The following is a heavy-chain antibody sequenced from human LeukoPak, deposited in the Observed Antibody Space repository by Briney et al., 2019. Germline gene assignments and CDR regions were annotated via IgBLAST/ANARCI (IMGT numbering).Heavy chain of an antibody. CDR3: AKADCSTTSCYFDP. CDR2: MSYDGSDK. V-gene: IGHV3-30*18. D-gene: IGHD2-2*01. CDR1: GFTFSTYG. Sequence: GGPLRLSCAASGFTFSTYGMHWVRQAPGKGLEWVAVMSYDGSDKYYADSVKGRFTISRDNSKNTLYLQMNNLRAEDTAVYYCAKADCSTTSCYFDPWGQGTLVTVSS. J-gene: IGHJ5*02.